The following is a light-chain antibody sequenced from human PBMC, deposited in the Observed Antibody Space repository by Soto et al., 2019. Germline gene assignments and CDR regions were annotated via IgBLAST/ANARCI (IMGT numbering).Light chain of an antibody. J-gene: IGLJ3*02. CDR1: SSDVGGYNY. V-gene: IGLV2-14*03. Sequence: QSALTQPASVSGSPGQSITISCTGTSSDVGGYNYVSWYQQHPGNPPKLIIYDVSDRPSGVSNRFSGSKSGNTASLTISGLQAEDEANYYCSSYTITSAYWVFGGGTQLTVL. CDR2: DVS. CDR3: SSYTITSAYWV.